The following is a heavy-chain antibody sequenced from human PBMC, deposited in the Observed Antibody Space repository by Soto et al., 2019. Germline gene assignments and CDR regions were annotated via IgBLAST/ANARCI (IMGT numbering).Heavy chain of an antibody. Sequence: QVHLQESGPGLVKPSETLSLTCSVSGGSINHHYWSWIRQPPGKGLEWIGYVYYTGSTNYNPSLKSRVTLSVDTSKTQFSLNLTSLTAADTAIYYCARANWYSEYWGQGTLVTVSS. CDR1: GGSINHHY. D-gene: IGHD7-27*01. CDR2: VYYTGST. J-gene: IGHJ4*02. CDR3: ARANWYSEY. V-gene: IGHV4-59*11.